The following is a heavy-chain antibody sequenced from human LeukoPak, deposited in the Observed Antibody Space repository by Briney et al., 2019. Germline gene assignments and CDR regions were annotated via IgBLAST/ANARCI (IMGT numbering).Heavy chain of an antibody. D-gene: IGHD3-22*01. J-gene: IGHJ5*02. CDR3: ARGRYYYDSSGYNWFDP. Sequence: SETLSLTCTVSGGSISSSSYYWGWIRQPPGKGLEWIGSIYYSGSTYYNPSLKSRVTISVDTSKNQFSLKLSSVTAADTAVYYCARGRYYYDSSGYNWFDPWGQGTLVTVSS. V-gene: IGHV4-39*01. CDR1: GGSISSSSYY. CDR2: IYYSGST.